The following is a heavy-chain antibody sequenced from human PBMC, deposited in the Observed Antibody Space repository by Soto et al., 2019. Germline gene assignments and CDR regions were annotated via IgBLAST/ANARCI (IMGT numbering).Heavy chain of an antibody. CDR1: GGSFSGYY. Sequence: SETLSLTCAVYGGSFSGYYWSWIRQPPGKGLEWIGEINHSGSTNYNLSLKSRVTISVDTSKNQFSLKLSSVTAADTAVYYCASGHYYGSGSYYNPFDYWGQGTLVTVS. J-gene: IGHJ4*02. V-gene: IGHV4-34*01. CDR2: INHSGST. D-gene: IGHD3-10*01. CDR3: ASGHYYGSGSYYNPFDY.